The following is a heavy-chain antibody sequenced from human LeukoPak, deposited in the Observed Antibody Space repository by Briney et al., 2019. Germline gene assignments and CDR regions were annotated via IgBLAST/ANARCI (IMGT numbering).Heavy chain of an antibody. CDR1: GYTFTGYY. CDR3: ARERCSSTSCYNWFDP. D-gene: IGHD2-2*01. V-gene: IGHV1-2*02. J-gene: IGHJ5*02. CDR2: INPNSGGT. Sequence: ASVKVSCKASGYTFTGYYMHWVRQAPGQGLEWMGWINPNSGGTNYAQKFHGRVTMTRDTSISTAYMELSRLRSDDTAVYYCARERCSSTSCYNWFDPWGQGTLVTVSS.